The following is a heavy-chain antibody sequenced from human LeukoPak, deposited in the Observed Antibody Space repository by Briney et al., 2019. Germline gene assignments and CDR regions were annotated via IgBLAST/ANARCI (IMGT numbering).Heavy chain of an antibody. Sequence: PGGCLSLAFLTACPSVVAHYSGSIRQAPGKGLEWISYISSSSSTTNYADTVKGRFTISRANPKNSLNLLLNSLRAEDTAMYYWRGEVYHRSGAATYWGQRTLVTVSS. CDR3: RGEVYHRSGAATY. J-gene: IGHJ4*02. CDR2: ISSSSSTT. CDR1: CPSVVAHY. V-gene: IGHV3-11*05. D-gene: IGHD3-22*01.